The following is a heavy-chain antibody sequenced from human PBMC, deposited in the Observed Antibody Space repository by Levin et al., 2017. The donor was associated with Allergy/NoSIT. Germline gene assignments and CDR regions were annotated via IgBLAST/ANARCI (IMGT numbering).Heavy chain of an antibody. Sequence: GSLRLSCGVYGGSFSAHYWSWIRQSPGKGLEWIGEINHSGSTNYNPSLKSRVTMSVDPSKNQFSLHLASVTAADTAVYYCAREGKYSGTWYYFDHWGQGTLVTVSS. D-gene: IGHD5-12*01. J-gene: IGHJ4*02. CDR2: INHSGST. CDR1: GGSFSAHY. CDR3: AREGKYSGTWYYFDH. V-gene: IGHV4-34*01.